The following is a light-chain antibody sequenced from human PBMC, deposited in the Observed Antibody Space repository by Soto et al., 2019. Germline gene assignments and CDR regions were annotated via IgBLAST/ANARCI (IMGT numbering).Light chain of an antibody. V-gene: IGLV2-14*01. Sequence: QSALTQPASVPGSPGQSITISCTGTSSDVGGYNYVSWYQQHPGKAPKLMIYDVCNRPSGVSNRFSGSKSGNTASLTISGLQAEDEADYYCSSYTSSSTLVFGGGTKLTVL. CDR3: SSYTSSSTLV. J-gene: IGLJ2*01. CDR1: SSDVGGYNY. CDR2: DVC.